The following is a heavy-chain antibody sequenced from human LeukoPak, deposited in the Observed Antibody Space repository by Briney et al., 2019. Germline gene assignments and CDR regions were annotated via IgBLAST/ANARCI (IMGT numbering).Heavy chain of an antibody. CDR3: ARTLAPTEGVYYMDV. Sequence: SETLSLTCTVSGYSISSGYYWGWIRQPPGKGLGWIGSIYHSGSTYYNPSLKSRVTISVDTSKNQFSLKLSSVTAADTAVYYCARTLAPTEGVYYMDVWGKGTTVTVSS. J-gene: IGHJ6*03. V-gene: IGHV4-38-2*02. CDR1: GYSISSGYY. CDR2: IYHSGST.